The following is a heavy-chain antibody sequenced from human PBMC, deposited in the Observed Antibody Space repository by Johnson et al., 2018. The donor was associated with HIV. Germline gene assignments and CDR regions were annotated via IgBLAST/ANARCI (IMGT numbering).Heavy chain of an antibody. D-gene: IGHD7-27*01. V-gene: IGHV3-30-3*01. Sequence: QMQLVESGGGVVQPGRSLRLSCAASGFTFSSYAMHWVRQAPGKGLEWVAVISYDGSNKYYADSVKGRFTISRDNSKNTLYLQMNSLKTEDTAVYYCTRDERFNWGFEYAFDIWGQGTMVTVSA. J-gene: IGHJ3*02. CDR1: GFTFSSYA. CDR3: TRDERFNWGFEYAFDI. CDR2: ISYDGSNK.